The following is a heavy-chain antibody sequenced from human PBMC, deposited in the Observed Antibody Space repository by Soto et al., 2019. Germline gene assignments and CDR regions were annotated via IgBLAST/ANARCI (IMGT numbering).Heavy chain of an antibody. CDR1: GYIFNNYG. CDR2: IYPKEGRI. D-gene: IGHD4-17*01. CDR3: ARDIDYDIDY. V-gene: IGHV1-18*01. Sequence: QVQLVQSGAEVQKPGASVKVSCEASGYIFNNYGITWVRQAPGQGLEWMGWIYPKEGRINFAQKFQGSVTLTTDTSTTTAYMELRSLRFDDSAVYFCARDIDYDIDYWGQGTLVTVSS. J-gene: IGHJ4*02.